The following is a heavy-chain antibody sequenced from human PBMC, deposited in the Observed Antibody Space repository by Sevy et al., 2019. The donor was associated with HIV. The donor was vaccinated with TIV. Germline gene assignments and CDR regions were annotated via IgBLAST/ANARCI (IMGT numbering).Heavy chain of an antibody. J-gene: IGHJ4*02. CDR1: GFTFSSYW. CDR2: INSDGIIT. D-gene: IGHD3-10*02. V-gene: IGHV3-74*01. CDR3: ASASVRGVIINPLDY. Sequence: GGSLRLSCAASGFTFSSYWMYWVRQAPGKGLVWVSRINSDGIITSYADSVKGRFTISRDNAKNMLYLQMNSLRAEDTAVYYCASASVRGVIINPLDYWGQGTLVTVSS.